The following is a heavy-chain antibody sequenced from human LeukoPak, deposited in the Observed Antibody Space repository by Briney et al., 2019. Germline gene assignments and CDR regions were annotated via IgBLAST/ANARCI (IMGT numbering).Heavy chain of an antibody. CDR2: IYHSGST. CDR1: GYSISSGYY. J-gene: IGHJ4*02. Sequence: SETLSLTCTVSGYSISSGYYWGWIRQPPGKGLEWIGSIYHSGSTYYNPSLKSRVTISVDTSKNQFSLKLSSVTAADTAVYYCARVPVRAAAGYWGQGTLVTVSS. V-gene: IGHV4-38-2*02. D-gene: IGHD6-13*01. CDR3: ARVPVRAAAGY.